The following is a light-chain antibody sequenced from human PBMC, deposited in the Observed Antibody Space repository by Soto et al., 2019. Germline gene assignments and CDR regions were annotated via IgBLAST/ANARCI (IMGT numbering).Light chain of an antibody. CDR2: EVN. CDR1: SSDVGGYNC. V-gene: IGLV2-14*01. J-gene: IGLJ1*01. Sequence: QSALTQPASVSGSPGQSITISCTGTSSDVGGYNCVSWYQQHPAKAPQLSIYEVNNRPSGVSNRFSGAKSGNTASLSISVLQADDAADYYCSSPTRSSTDVFGTGTKVTVL. CDR3: SSPTRSSTDV.